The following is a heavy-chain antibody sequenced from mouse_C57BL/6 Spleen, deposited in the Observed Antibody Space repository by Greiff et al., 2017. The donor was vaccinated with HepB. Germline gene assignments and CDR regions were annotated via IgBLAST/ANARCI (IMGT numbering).Heavy chain of an antibody. CDR2: SDPNSGGT. V-gene: IGHV1-72*01. J-gene: IGHJ4*01. Sequence: VKLQQPGAELVKPGASGKRSGKASGDTFTSYWRHGGKKRPGRGGEWIGRSDPNSGGTKYNEKFKSKATLTVDKPSSTAYMQLSSLTSEDSAVYYCARYEGNYDYYAMDYWGQGTSVTVSS. CDR3: ARYEGNYDYYAMDY. D-gene: IGHD2-3*01. CDR1: GDTFTSYW.